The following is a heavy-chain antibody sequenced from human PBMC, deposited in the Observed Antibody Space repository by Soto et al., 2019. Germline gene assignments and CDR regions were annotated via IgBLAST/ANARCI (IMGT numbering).Heavy chain of an antibody. CDR2: VGNDGGTK. J-gene: IGHJ4*02. V-gene: IGHV3-30*18. Sequence: GGSLRLSCAASGFTFSNYGIHWVRQAPGKGMEWVAVVGNDGGTKYYADSVKGRFTISRDNSKNTLYLQMNSLRAEDTAVYYCAKKYYDILTGLWGQGTLVTVSS. D-gene: IGHD3-9*01. CDR3: AKKYYDILTGL. CDR1: GFTFSNYG.